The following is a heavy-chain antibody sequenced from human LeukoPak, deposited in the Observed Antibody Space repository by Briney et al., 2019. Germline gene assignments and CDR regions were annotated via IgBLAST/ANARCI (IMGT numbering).Heavy chain of an antibody. D-gene: IGHD2-2*01. V-gene: IGHV1-69*13. J-gene: IGHJ4*02. CDR3: ARDRVVVPAAFDY. Sequence: SVKVSCKASGGTFSSYAISWVRQAPGQGLEWMGGIIPIFGTANYAQKFQGRVTITADESTSTAYMELSRLRSDDTAVYYCARDRVVVPAAFDYWGQGTLVTVSS. CDR1: GGTFSSYA. CDR2: IIPIFGTA.